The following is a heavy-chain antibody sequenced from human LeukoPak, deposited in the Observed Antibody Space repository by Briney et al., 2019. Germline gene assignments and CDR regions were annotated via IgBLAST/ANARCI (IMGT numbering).Heavy chain of an antibody. Sequence: PSETLSLTRTVSGGSISSYSWSWIRQPPGKGLEWIGYIYYSGSTNYNPSLKSRVTISVDTSKNQFSLKLSSVTAADTAVYYCARETMIVGIDYWGQGTLVTVSS. CDR1: GGSISSYS. J-gene: IGHJ4*02. D-gene: IGHD3-22*01. V-gene: IGHV4-59*01. CDR3: ARETMIVGIDY. CDR2: IYYSGST.